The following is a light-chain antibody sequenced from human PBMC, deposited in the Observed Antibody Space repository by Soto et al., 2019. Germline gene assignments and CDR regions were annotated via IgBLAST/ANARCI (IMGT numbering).Light chain of an antibody. Sequence: DIQMTQSPSSLSASVGDRVIVTCRASQGISDHLAWYQQKPGKVPKLLIYAASTVQSGVPSRFSGSGSGTEFTLTISSLQPEDVATYYCQKHNGAPFTFGGGPKVEIK. CDR1: QGISDH. CDR2: AAS. V-gene: IGKV1-27*01. CDR3: QKHNGAPFT. J-gene: IGKJ4*01.